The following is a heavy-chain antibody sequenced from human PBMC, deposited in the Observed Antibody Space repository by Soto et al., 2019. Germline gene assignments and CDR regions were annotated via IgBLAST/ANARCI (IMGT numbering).Heavy chain of an antibody. D-gene: IGHD6-13*01. CDR3: VRRHVSATGIDWFDP. CDR2: INAANGDT. J-gene: IGHJ5*02. V-gene: IGHV1-3*01. CDR1: GYTFTSYG. Sequence: ASVKVSCKASGYTFTSYGIHWVRQAPGQRLEWMGWINAANGDTKYSRKFQGRVTITRDTSASTAYMELSSLRSEDTAVYYCVRRHVSATGIDWFDPWGQGPLVTGSS.